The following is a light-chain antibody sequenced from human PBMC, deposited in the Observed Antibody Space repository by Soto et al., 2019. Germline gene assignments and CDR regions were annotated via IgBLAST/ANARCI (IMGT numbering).Light chain of an antibody. Sequence: EIVMTQSPATLSVSPGDRATVSCRASQSVSSDLAWYQQKPGQAPRLLIYGASTRATGVPARFSGSGSGTEFTLTISSLQSEDFAVYYCQQYNYWPPYTFGQGTKLEIK. CDR1: QSVSSD. CDR2: GAS. CDR3: QQYNYWPPYT. J-gene: IGKJ2*01. V-gene: IGKV3-15*01.